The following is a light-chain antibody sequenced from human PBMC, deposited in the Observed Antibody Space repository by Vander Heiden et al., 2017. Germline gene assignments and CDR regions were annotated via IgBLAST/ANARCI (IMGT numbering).Light chain of an antibody. Sequence: DTHMTQSPSSRSASVGDRVNITCRASQSISSYLNLYQQKPGKAPKLLIYGASSLDSGGPSRFSGSGSGTEFTLIISSLQPDDFATYYCQQCDIKPQTFGQGTKVEIK. CDR3: QQCDIKPQT. CDR1: QSISSY. CDR2: GAS. V-gene: IGKV1-39*01. J-gene: IGKJ2*01.